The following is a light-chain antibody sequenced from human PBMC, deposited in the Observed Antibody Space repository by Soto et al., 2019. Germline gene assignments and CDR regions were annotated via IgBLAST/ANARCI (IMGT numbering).Light chain of an antibody. V-gene: IGLV1-47*01. CDR2: RDN. CDR3: AARDDTVRSYV. Sequence: QSVLTQPPSVSGTPGQRVTISCSGGISNIGTNYVHWFQQLPGTAPKVLSNRDNQRPSGVPDRFSGSKSGTSASLAISGLRSEDEAEYYCAARDDTVRSYVFGTGTKLTVL. CDR1: ISNIGTNY. J-gene: IGLJ1*01.